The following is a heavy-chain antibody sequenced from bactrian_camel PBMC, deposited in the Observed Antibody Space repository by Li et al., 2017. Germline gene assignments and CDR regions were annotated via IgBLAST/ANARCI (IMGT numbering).Heavy chain of an antibody. CDR2: INSGGGST. D-gene: IGHD2*01. V-gene: IGHV3S40*01. CDR1: GFSVSSYD. Sequence: VQLVESGGGSVPAGGSLRLSCAASGFSVSSYDMSWVRQAPGKGLELVSLINSGGGSTYYANSVKCRFTIPRDNAKNTLYLQLNGLKTEDTAMYYCAKASYTWLIWYDYAMDYWGKGTQVTVS. J-gene: IGHJ7*01.